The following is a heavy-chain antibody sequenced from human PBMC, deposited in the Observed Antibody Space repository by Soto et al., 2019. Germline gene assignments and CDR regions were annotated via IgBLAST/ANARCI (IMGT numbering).Heavy chain of an antibody. J-gene: IGHJ6*02. D-gene: IGHD1-26*01. CDR1: GFTFSSYS. CDR2: ISSSSSYI. CDR3: ARELGATTVWGMDV. V-gene: IGHV3-21*01. Sequence: GGSLRLSCAASGFTFSSYSMNWVRQAPGKGLEWVSSISSSSSYIYYADSVKGRFTISRDNAKNSLYLQMNSLRAEDTAVYYCARELGATTVWGMDVWGQVTTVTVSS.